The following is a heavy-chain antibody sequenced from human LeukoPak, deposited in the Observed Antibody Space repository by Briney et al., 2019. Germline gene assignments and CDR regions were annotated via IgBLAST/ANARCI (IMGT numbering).Heavy chain of an antibody. V-gene: IGHV4-34*01. CDR3: ARLRGYQRTPISSSWYSGYYFDY. Sequence: SGTLSLTCAVYGGSFSGYYWSWIRQPPGKGLEWIGEINHSGSTNYNPSLKSRVTISVDTSKNQFSLKLSSVTAADTAVYYCARLRGYQRTPISSSWYSGYYFDYWGQGTLVTVSS. CDR1: GGSFSGYY. CDR2: INHSGST. J-gene: IGHJ4*02. D-gene: IGHD6-13*01.